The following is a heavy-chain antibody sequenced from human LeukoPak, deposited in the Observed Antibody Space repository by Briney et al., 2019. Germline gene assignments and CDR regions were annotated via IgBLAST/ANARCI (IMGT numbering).Heavy chain of an antibody. CDR2: IYHSGST. CDR1: GGSISSYY. J-gene: IGHJ3*02. Sequence: PSETLSLTCTVSGGSISSYYWSWIRQPPGKGLEWIGSIYHSGSTYYNPSLKSRVTISVDTSKNQFSLKLSSVTAADTAVYYCARDQRDIVATDAFDIWGQGTMVTVSS. V-gene: IGHV4-38-2*02. D-gene: IGHD5-12*01. CDR3: ARDQRDIVATDAFDI.